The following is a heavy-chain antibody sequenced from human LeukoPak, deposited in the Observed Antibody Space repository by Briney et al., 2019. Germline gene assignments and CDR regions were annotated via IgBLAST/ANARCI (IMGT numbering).Heavy chain of an antibody. CDR2: ISWNSGSI. D-gene: IGHD5-24*01. J-gene: IGHJ4*02. CDR1: GFTFDDYA. CDR3: AKALSGYNNY. V-gene: IGHV3-9*01. Sequence: GGSLRLSCAASGFTFDDYAMHWVRQAPGKGLEWVSGISWNSGSIGYADSVKGRFTISRDNAKNSLYLQLSSLRAEDTAVYYCAKALSGYNNYWGQGTLVTVSS.